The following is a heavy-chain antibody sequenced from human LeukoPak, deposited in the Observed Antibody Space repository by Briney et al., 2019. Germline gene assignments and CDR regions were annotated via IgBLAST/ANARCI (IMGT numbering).Heavy chain of an antibody. J-gene: IGHJ4*02. CDR3: ARGFVVVPAAWGY. CDR2: MNPNSGNT. Sequence: ASVKISCKASGYTFTSYDINWVRQATGQGLEWMGWMNPNSGNTGYAQKFQGRVTMTRNTSISTAYMELSSLRSEDTAVYYCARGFVVVPAAWGYWGQGTLVTVSS. CDR1: GYTFTSYD. D-gene: IGHD2-2*01. V-gene: IGHV1-8*01.